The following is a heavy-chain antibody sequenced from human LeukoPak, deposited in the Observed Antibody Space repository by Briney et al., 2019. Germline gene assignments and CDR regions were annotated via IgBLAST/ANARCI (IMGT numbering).Heavy chain of an antibody. V-gene: IGHV3-30*01. J-gene: IGHJ4*02. CDR2: ISYDGSNK. Sequence: GGSLRLSCAASGFTFSSYAMHWVREAPGKGVEWVAVISYDGSNKYYADSVKGRFTISRDNSKNTLYLQMNSLRAEDTAVYYCARGPEWYYYDSSGSDYWGQGTLVTVSS. D-gene: IGHD3-22*01. CDR3: ARGPEWYYYDSSGSDY. CDR1: GFTFSSYA.